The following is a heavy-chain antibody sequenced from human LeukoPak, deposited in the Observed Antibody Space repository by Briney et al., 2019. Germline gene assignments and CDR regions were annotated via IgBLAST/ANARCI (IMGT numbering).Heavy chain of an antibody. CDR1: GFTFSSYS. V-gene: IGHV3-48*01. CDR2: ISSSSSTI. Sequence: PGGSLRLSCAASGFTFSSYSMNWVRQAPGKGLEWVSYISSSSSTIYYADSVKGRITISRDNAKNSLYLQMNSLRAEDTAVYYCARDEVYYYDSSGYRYTYFDYWGQGTLVTVSS. J-gene: IGHJ4*02. CDR3: ARDEVYYYDSSGYRYTYFDY. D-gene: IGHD3-22*01.